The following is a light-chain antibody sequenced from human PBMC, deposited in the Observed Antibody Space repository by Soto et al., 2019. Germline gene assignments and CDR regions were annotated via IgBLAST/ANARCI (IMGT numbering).Light chain of an antibody. Sequence: DVVLTQSPLSLPVSLGQPASISCKSSQSLVYSDGNAYLSWFQQRPGQSPRRLIYKASNRDSGVPDRFSGSGSGTDFTLKISRVEAEDVGVYYCMQGTHWPPVTFGQGTKLETK. J-gene: IGKJ2*01. CDR1: QSLVYSDGNAY. CDR3: MQGTHWPPVT. V-gene: IGKV2-30*01. CDR2: KAS.